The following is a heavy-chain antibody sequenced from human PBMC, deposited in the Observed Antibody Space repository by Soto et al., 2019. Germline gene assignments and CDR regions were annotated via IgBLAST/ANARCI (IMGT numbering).Heavy chain of an antibody. J-gene: IGHJ4*02. CDR2: FDPEDGEA. CDR3: ATRVAYYYDTSGHFFNY. Sequence: QVQLVQSGAEVQKPGASVKVSCKVSGYTFSDLSIHWVRQAPGQGLEWMGGFDPEDGEAKFAQKFRGRVTMTEDTSKDTAYMELNNLRSEDTAVYYCATRVAYYYDTSGHFFNYWGQGTQVTVSS. CDR1: GYTFSDLS. V-gene: IGHV1-24*01. D-gene: IGHD3-22*01.